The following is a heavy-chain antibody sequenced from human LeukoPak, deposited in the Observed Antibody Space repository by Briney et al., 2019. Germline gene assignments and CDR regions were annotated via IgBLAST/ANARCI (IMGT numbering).Heavy chain of an antibody. CDR1: GFTFSDYY. CDR3: AKAGAVVVVAAKYFDY. CDR2: ISSSGSTI. J-gene: IGHJ4*02. D-gene: IGHD2-15*01. V-gene: IGHV3-11*01. Sequence: GGSLRLSCAASGFTFSDYYMSWLRQAPGKGLEWVSYISSSGSTIYYADYVKGRFTISRDNAKNSLYLQMNSLRAEDTAVYYCAKAGAVVVVAAKYFDYWGQGTLVTVSS.